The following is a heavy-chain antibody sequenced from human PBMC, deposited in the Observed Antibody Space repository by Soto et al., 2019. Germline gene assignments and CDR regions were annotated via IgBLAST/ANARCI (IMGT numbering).Heavy chain of an antibody. J-gene: IGHJ6*02. CDR1: GFTFSSYG. Sequence: PGGSLRLSCAASGFTFSSYGMHWVRQAPGKGLEWVAVIWYDGSNKYYADSVKGRFTISRDNSKNTLYLQMNSLRAEDTAVYYCARAPNDFWSGYFSSGYYYYGMDVWGQGTTVTVSS. D-gene: IGHD3-3*01. CDR3: ARAPNDFWSGYFSSGYYYYGMDV. CDR2: IWYDGSNK. V-gene: IGHV3-33*01.